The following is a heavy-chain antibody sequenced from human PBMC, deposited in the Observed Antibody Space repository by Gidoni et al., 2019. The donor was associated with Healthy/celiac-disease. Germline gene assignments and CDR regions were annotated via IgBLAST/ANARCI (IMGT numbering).Heavy chain of an antibody. CDR3: ARDMVGAIDY. CDR1: GFTFSSYG. V-gene: IGHV3-33*01. D-gene: IGHD1-26*01. CDR2: IWYDGGNK. Sequence: QVQLVESGGGVVQLGLSLRPSCSASGFTFSSYGLPWVRQAPGKGLEWMAVIWYDGGNKYYAGSVKCRFTISKDNYKNTLCLQRNGLRAEDTAVYYCARDMVGAIDYWGQGTLVTVSS. J-gene: IGHJ4*02.